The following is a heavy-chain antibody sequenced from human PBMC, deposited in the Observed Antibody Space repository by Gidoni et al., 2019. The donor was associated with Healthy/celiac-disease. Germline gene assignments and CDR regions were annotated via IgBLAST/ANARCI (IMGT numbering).Heavy chain of an antibody. CDR3: ARTAGRCCSSTSCPQTIPYYYYMDV. CDR1: GGSISSGSYY. D-gene: IGHD2-2*01. CDR2: IYTSGST. V-gene: IGHV4-61*02. Sequence: QVQLQESGPGLVKPSQTLSLTCTVSGGSISSGSYYWSWIRQPAGKGLEWIGRIYTSGSTNYNPSLKSRVTISVDTSKNQFSLKLSSVTAADTAVYYCARTAGRCCSSTSCPQTIPYYYYMDVWGKGTTVTVSS. J-gene: IGHJ6*03.